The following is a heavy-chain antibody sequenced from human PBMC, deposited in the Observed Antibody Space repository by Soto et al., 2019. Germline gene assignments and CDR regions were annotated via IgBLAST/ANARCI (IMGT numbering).Heavy chain of an antibody. Sequence: QVQLVQSGPEVKKPGASVKVSCKASGYSFITYYMHWVRQAPGQGLEWMAIINPSGGNANYAQKFQGRVSLTRDTSTTTVFMELSSLRSEDTAVYYCAPYCGIGGCPPGPWNGGPGTMVTVSS. V-gene: IGHV1-46*03. D-gene: IGHD2-15*01. CDR1: GYSFITYY. J-gene: IGHJ3*01. CDR2: INPSGGNA. CDR3: APYCGIGGCPPGPWN.